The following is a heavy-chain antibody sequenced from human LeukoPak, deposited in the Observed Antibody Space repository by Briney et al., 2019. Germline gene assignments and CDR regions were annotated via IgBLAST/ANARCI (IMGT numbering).Heavy chain of an antibody. D-gene: IGHD6-19*01. CDR3: AKVGYGWCEVDY. CDR2: ISTSGSPI. Sequence: GGSLRLSCAASGFTFSSYEMNWVRQAPGKGLEWVSYISTSGSPIYYADSVKGRFTISRDNAKNSLYLQMNSLRAEDTAVYYCAKVGYGWCEVDYWGQGTLVTVSS. J-gene: IGHJ4*02. V-gene: IGHV3-48*03. CDR1: GFTFSSYE.